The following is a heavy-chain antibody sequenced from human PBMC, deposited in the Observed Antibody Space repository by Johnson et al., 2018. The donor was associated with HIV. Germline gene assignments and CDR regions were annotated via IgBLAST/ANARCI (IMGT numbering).Heavy chain of an antibody. V-gene: IGHV3-7*05. D-gene: IGHD5-12*01. CDR2: IKQDGSER. J-gene: IGHJ3*02. CDR3: AREKRSDYDYDAFDI. Sequence: MQLVESGGGVVQPGRSLRLACAASAFTFSSYWMNWVRQAPGKGLEWVANIKQDGSERKYVDSVKGRFTISRDNAKNSLFLQMNSLRAEDTACYYCAREKRSDYDYDAFDIWGQGTMVTVSS. CDR1: AFTFSSYW.